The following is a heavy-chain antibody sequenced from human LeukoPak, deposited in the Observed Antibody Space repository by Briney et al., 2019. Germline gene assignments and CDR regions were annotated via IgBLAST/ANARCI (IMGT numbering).Heavy chain of an antibody. CDR1: GGSISSGDYY. CDR3: ARATFIQQWLGSGLFWFDP. D-gene: IGHD6-19*01. V-gene: IGHV4-61*08. J-gene: IGHJ5*02. Sequence: PSQTLSLTCTVSGGSISSGDYYWSWIRQPPGKGLEWIGYIYYSGSTNYNPSLKSRVTISVDTSKNQFSLKLSSVTAADTAVYYCARATFIQQWLGSGLFWFDPWGQGTLVTVSS. CDR2: IYYSGST.